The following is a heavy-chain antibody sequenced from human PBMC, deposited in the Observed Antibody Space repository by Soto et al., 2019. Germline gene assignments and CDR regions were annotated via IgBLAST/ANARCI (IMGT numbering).Heavy chain of an antibody. Sequence: GGSLRLSCAASGFTFSSYAMSWVRQAPGKGLEWVSAISGSGGSTYYADSVKGRFTISRDNSKNTLYLQFNSLRAEDTAVYYCAKDNEYSSSSPWFDPWGQGTLVTVSS. V-gene: IGHV3-23*01. CDR3: AKDNEYSSSSPWFDP. CDR2: ISGSGGST. D-gene: IGHD6-6*01. CDR1: GFTFSSYA. J-gene: IGHJ5*01.